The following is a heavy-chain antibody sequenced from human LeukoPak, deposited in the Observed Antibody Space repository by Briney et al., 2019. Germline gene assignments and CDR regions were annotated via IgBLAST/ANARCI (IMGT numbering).Heavy chain of an antibody. CDR3: ARWGDYGDYMSY. Sequence: HPGGSLRLSCAASGFAFSNYWMHWVRQAPGKGPVWVSRIKNDGSITNYADSVKGRFTISRDNAKNSLYLQMNSLRAEDTAVYYCARWGDYGDYMSYWGQGTLVTVSS. J-gene: IGHJ4*02. CDR1: GFAFSNYW. D-gene: IGHD4-17*01. V-gene: IGHV3-74*01. CDR2: IKNDGSIT.